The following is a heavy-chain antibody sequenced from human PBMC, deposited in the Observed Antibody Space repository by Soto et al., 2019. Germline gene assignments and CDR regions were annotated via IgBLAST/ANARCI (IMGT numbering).Heavy chain of an antibody. D-gene: IGHD5-18*01. CDR1: GGSISSGGYC. CDR2: IYYSGST. J-gene: IGHJ4*02. CDR3: ARAPRDLQRWFSDYLDY. V-gene: IGHV4-61*08. Sequence: SETMSLTWTVSGGSISSGGYCWSSKRKHPGKGLEWIGYIYYSGSTNYNPSLNSRVTISVDTSKNQFSQKLSSVTAADTAVYYCARAPRDLQRWFSDYLDYWGKGTLVTVSS.